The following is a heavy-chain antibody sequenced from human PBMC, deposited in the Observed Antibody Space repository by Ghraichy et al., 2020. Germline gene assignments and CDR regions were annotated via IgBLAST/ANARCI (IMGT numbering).Heavy chain of an antibody. CDR3: AKGGVIVVDGFDY. CDR1: GFTFSSYA. D-gene: IGHD3-22*01. Sequence: GESLNISCAASGFTFSSYAMSWVRQAPGKGLEWISVISGSGGSTSYADSVKGRFTISRDNSKNTLYLQMNRRRAEDTAVYYCAKGGVIVVDGFDYWGQGPLVTVSS. V-gene: IGHV3-23*01. CDR2: ISGSGGST. J-gene: IGHJ4*02.